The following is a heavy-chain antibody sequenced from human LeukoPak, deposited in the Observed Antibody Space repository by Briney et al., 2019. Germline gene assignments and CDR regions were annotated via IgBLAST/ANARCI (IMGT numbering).Heavy chain of an antibody. D-gene: IGHD5-12*01. Sequence: GGSLRLFCAASGFTFSSYAMHWVRQAPGKGLEWVAVISYDGSNKYYADSVKGRFTISRDNSKNTLYLQMNSLRAEDTAVYYCARDQLRRWLPTLPDYWGQGTLVTVPS. CDR2: ISYDGSNK. J-gene: IGHJ4*02. CDR3: ARDQLRRWLPTLPDY. CDR1: GFTFSSYA. V-gene: IGHV3-30-3*01.